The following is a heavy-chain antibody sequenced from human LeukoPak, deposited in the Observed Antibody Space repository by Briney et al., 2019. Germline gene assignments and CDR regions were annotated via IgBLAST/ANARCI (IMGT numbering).Heavy chain of an antibody. J-gene: IGHJ4*02. V-gene: IGHV3-53*01. CDR3: ARRAGGYSHPYDY. D-gene: IGHD4-23*01. CDR1: GFTFDDYG. CDR2: IYSGGTT. Sequence: GGSLRLSCAASGFTFDDYGLSWVRQAPGKGLEWVSLIYSGGTTYYADSVKGRFTISRDNSMNTLYLQMNSLRAEDTAVYYCARRAGGYSHPYDYWGQGILVTVSS.